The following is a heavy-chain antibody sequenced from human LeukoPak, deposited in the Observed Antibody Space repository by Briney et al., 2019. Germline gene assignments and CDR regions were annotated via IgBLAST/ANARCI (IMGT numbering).Heavy chain of an antibody. D-gene: IGHD3-9*01. CDR3: AKGTYYDILTGYLFDY. Sequence: GGSLRLSCAASGFTFDDYAMHWVRQAPGKGLEWVSGISWNSGSIGYADSVKGRFTISRDNAKNSLYLQMNSLRAEDTALYYCAKGTYYDILTGYLFDYWGQGTLVTVSS. CDR1: GFTFDDYA. CDR2: ISWNSGSI. V-gene: IGHV3-9*01. J-gene: IGHJ4*02.